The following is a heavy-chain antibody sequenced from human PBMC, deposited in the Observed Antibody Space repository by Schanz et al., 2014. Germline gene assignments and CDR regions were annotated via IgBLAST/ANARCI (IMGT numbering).Heavy chain of an antibody. Sequence: VQLVESGGGVVRPGGSLRLSCAASGFTFSGYAMSWIRQAPGKGLEWVSGIGGSGDSTHYADSVKGRFIISRDNSKNTLYLQVNSLRAEDTAVYYCAKHVRSLTGNDYWGQGTLVTVSS. CDR3: AKHVRSLTGNDY. D-gene: IGHD3-9*01. J-gene: IGHJ4*02. CDR2: IGGSGDST. V-gene: IGHV3-23*04. CDR1: GFTFSGYA.